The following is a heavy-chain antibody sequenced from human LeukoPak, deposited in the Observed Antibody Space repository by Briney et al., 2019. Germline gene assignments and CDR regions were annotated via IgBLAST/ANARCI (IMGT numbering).Heavy chain of an antibody. Sequence: SVKVSCKASGGTFSSYAISWVRQAPGQGLEWMGGIIPIFGTANYAQKFQGRVTITADESTSTAYMELSSLRSEDTAVYYCARSDNSYRWFDPWGQGTLVTVSP. CDR2: IIPIFGTA. CDR3: ARSDNSYRWFDP. V-gene: IGHV1-69*13. J-gene: IGHJ5*02. D-gene: IGHD4-23*01. CDR1: GGTFSSYA.